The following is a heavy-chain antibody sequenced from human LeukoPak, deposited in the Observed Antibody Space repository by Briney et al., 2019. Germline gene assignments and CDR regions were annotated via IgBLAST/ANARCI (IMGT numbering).Heavy chain of an antibody. J-gene: IGHJ4*02. CDR1: GFTYNNYA. Sequence: GGSLRLSCAASGFTYNNYAMSCVRGARVKGLVWVSNISGIGDRIYYADSVKGRFNISRDNSNNTLYLQMNSLRVEDTAVYYCERFASYGSGKDPFDYWGQGTLVTVSS. V-gene: IGHV3-23*01. CDR3: ERFASYGSGKDPFDY. D-gene: IGHD3-10*01. CDR2: ISGIGDRI.